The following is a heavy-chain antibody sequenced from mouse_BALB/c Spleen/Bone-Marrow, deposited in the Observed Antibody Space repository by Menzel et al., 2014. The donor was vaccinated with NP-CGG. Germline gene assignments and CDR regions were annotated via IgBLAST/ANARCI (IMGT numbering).Heavy chain of an antibody. Sequence: VHVKQSGAELVKPGASVKLSCTASGFNVKDTYIHWVKQRPEQGLEWIGRMDPANGNTKYDPKFQGKATITADTSSNTAYLQLSSLTSEDTAVYYCASYVYGYYFDYWGQGTTLTVSS. V-gene: IGHV14-3*02. CDR3: ASYVYGYYFDY. CDR1: GFNVKDTY. D-gene: IGHD2-2*01. J-gene: IGHJ2*01. CDR2: MDPANGNT.